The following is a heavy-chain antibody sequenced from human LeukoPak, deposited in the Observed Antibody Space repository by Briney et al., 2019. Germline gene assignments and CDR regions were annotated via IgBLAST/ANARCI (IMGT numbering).Heavy chain of an antibody. CDR1: GYTFTGYY. CDR2: INPNSGGT. V-gene: IGHV1-2*02. CDR3: ARGGSGSYFSWLDP. J-gene: IGHJ5*02. Sequence: ASVKVSCKASGYTFTGYYIHWVRQAPGQGLECMGWINPNSGGTNYAQKFQGRVAMTRDTSISTAYMELSRLRSDDTAVYYCARGGSGSYFSWLDPWGQGTLVTVSS. D-gene: IGHD3-10*01.